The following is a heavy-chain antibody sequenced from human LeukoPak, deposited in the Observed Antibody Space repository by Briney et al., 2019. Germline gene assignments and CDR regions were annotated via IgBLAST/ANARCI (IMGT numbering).Heavy chain of an antibody. CDR3: AKTTIGYSSGRYPGWPVDY. Sequence: PGGSLRLSCAASGVTFSSYAMSWVRQAPGKGLEWVSAISGSGGSTYYADSVKGRFTISRDNSKNTVYLQMNSLRAEDTAVYYCAKTTIGYSSGRYPGWPVDYWGQGTLVTVSS. CDR1: GVTFSSYA. J-gene: IGHJ4*02. V-gene: IGHV3-23*01. CDR2: ISGSGGST. D-gene: IGHD6-19*01.